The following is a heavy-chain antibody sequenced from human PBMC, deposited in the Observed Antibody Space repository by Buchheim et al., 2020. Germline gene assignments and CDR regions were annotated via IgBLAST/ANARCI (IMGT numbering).Heavy chain of an antibody. CDR3: LYVSRGPAATTY. D-gene: IGHD2-2*01. J-gene: IGHJ4*02. CDR2: ISGSGGSP. Sequence: EVQLLESGGGLVQPGGSLRLSCAASGFTFSSYAMSWVRQAPGKGLEWVSAISGSGGSPYYSDSVKGRFTTPRDNSKNTLYLQMNSLRAEDTAVYYCLYVSRGPAATTYWGQGTL. CDR1: GFTFSSYA. V-gene: IGHV3-23*01.